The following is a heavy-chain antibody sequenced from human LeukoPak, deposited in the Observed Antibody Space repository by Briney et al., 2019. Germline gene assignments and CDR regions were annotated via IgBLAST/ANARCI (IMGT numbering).Heavy chain of an antibody. CDR3: AKDYYDSSGYSLHFDY. D-gene: IGHD3-22*01. CDR2: IKRDETEK. CDR1: GFTFSNFW. J-gene: IGHJ4*02. V-gene: IGHV3-7*03. Sequence: PGGSLRLSCTASGFTFSNFWMGWVRQAPGKGLEWVANIKRDETEKFYLGSVKGRFTISRDNAKNSLYLQMNSLRAEDTAVYYCAKDYYDSSGYSLHFDYWGQGTLVTVSS.